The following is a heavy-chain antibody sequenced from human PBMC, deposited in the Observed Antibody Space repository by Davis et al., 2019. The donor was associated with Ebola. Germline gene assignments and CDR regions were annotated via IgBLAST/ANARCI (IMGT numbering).Heavy chain of an antibody. V-gene: IGHV1-69*13. Sequence: SVKVSCKASGYTFTSYGISWVRQAPGQGLEWMGGIIPIFGTANYAQKFQGRVTITADESTSTAYMELSSLRSEDTAVYYCARGDCTNGVWCGYYYYGMDVWGKGTTVTVSS. D-gene: IGHD2-8*01. CDR3: ARGDCTNGVWCGYYYYGMDV. CDR1: GYTFTSYG. CDR2: IIPIFGTA. J-gene: IGHJ6*04.